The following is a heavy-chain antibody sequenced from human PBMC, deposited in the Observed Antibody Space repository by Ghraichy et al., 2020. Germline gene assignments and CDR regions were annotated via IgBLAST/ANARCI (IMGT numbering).Heavy chain of an antibody. D-gene: IGHD2-15*01. V-gene: IGHV4-59*01. CDR1: GGSISSYY. CDR2: IYYSGST. J-gene: IGHJ6*02. CDR3: ARDGDCSGGSCRLYGMDV. Sequence: SETLSLTCTVSGGSISSYYWSWIRQPPGKGLEWIGYIYYSGSTNYNPSLKSRVTISVDTSKNQFSLKLSSVTAADTAVYYCARDGDCSGGSCRLYGMDVGGQGTTVTVSS.